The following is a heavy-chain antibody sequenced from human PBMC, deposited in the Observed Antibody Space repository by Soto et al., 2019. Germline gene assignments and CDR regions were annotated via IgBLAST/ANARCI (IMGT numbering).Heavy chain of an antibody. CDR2: ISYDGSNT. CDR1: GFTFSSYG. Sequence: QVQLVESGGGVVQPGRSLRLSCVASGFTFSSYGMHWVRQAPGKGLEWVAIISYDGSNTYYADSVKGRFNISRDTSKNTVHLNMNSLRAEDVSVYYCAKEGGLSGSYYISSSYYFGYWGQGTLVTVSS. V-gene: IGHV3-30*18. CDR3: AKEGGLSGSYYISSSYYFGY. D-gene: IGHD1-26*01. J-gene: IGHJ4*02.